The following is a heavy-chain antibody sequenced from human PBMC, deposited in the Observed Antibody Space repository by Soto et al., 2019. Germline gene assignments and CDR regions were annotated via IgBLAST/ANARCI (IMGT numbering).Heavy chain of an antibody. CDR2: VYYTGTT. D-gene: IGHD3-22*01. CDR3: ARLGGYYQSLDT. V-gene: IGHV4-59*08. Sequence: QVQLQESGPGLVKPSETLSLTCTVSGGSIDSYYWTWIRQPPGKGLEWIGYVYYTGTTTYSPSLKSRVTISVHPSMNHISLKLSSVTAADTAFYYCARLGGYYQSLDTWGQGTLVTVSS. CDR1: GGSIDSYY. J-gene: IGHJ5*02.